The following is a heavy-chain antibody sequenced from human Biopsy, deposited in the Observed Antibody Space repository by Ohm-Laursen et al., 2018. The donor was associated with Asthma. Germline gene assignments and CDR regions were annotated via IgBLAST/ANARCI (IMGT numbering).Heavy chain of an antibody. CDR3: ARAVSSSSYWYFDL. V-gene: IGHV4-39*02. D-gene: IGHD6-6*01. J-gene: IGHJ2*01. CDR1: GDAMSTSGSY. Sequence: TLSLTWIVSGDAMSTSGSYWGWIRQSPGKGLEWIGSIYYRGKPYYNQSLESRVTISADTPKNPFSQKVTSVTAADTAVYYCARAVSSSSYWYFDLWGRGDLVTVSS. CDR2: IYYRGKP.